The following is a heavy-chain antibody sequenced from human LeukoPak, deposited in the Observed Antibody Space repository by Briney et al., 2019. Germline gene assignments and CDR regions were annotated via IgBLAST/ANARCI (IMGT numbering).Heavy chain of an antibody. J-gene: IGHJ4*02. CDR2: IFNSGRT. Sequence: LGTLSLTCTVSGGYISSYYWSWIRQPPGKGLEWIGYIFNSGRTNYNPALKSRVTISVDTSKNQFSLKLSSVTAADTAVYFCALGDCSSTSCYVFDYWGQGTLVTVSS. D-gene: IGHD2-2*01. CDR3: ALGDCSSTSCYVFDY. V-gene: IGHV4-59*01. CDR1: GGYISSYY.